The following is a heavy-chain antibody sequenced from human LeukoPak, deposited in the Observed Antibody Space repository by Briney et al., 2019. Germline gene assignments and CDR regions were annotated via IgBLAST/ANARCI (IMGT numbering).Heavy chain of an antibody. CDR1: GFTFTSSA. V-gene: IGHV3-23*01. J-gene: IGHJ4*02. D-gene: IGHD5-18*01. Sequence: GGSLRLSCSASGFTFTSSAMTWVRQLPEKGLDWVSTISDSGDSTYYADSVKGRFTISRDSTKNRLSLQMSGLRAEDTAVYYCARGRLYSYRLKSITDYWGQGTLVTVSS. CDR3: ARGRLYSYRLKSITDY. CDR2: ISDSGDST.